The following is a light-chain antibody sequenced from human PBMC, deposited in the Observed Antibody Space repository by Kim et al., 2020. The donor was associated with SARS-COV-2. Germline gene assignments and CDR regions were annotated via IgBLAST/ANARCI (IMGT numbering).Light chain of an antibody. CDR3: QQRSDWPPLT. Sequence: LFPGERAILSCRASQNVRNDLAWYQQRPGQPPRLLIHDASVRAAGIPARFSASGSGTDFTLTINSLEPEDFAGYYCQQRSDWPPLTFGGGTKLEI. CDR2: DAS. V-gene: IGKV3-11*01. CDR1: QNVRND. J-gene: IGKJ4*01.